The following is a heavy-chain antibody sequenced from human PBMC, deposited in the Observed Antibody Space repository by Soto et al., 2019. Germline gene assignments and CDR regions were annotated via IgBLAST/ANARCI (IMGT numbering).Heavy chain of an antibody. CDR2: IIPIFGTA. D-gene: IGHD2-15*01. Sequence: QVQLVQSGAEVKKPGSSVKVSCKASGGTFSSYAISWVRQAPGQGLEWMGGIIPIFGTANYAQKFQGRVTITADESTSTAYMELSSLRSEDTAVYYCAREGAGWHGGLHNWFDPWGQGTLVTVSS. CDR1: GGTFSSYA. CDR3: AREGAGWHGGLHNWFDP. V-gene: IGHV1-69*12. J-gene: IGHJ5*02.